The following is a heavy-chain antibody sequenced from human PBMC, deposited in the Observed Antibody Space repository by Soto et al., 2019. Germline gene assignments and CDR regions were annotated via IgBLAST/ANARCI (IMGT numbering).Heavy chain of an antibody. CDR3: AKDFGGGSGYDGDYFDY. CDR2: ISGSGGST. J-gene: IGHJ4*02. D-gene: IGHD5-12*01. V-gene: IGHV3-23*01. Sequence: EVQLLESGGGLVQPGGSLRLSCAASGFTFSSYAMSWVRQAPGKGLEWVSAISGSGGSTYYADSWKGRFTISRDNSKNTRYLQRNSLRAEDTAVYYCAKDFGGGSGYDGDYFDYWGQGTLVTVSS. CDR1: GFTFSSYA.